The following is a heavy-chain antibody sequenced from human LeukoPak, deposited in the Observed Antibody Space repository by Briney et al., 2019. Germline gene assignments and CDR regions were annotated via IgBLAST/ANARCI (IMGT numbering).Heavy chain of an antibody. D-gene: IGHD5-18*01. CDR1: GGSFSGYY. Sequence: PSETLSLTCAVYGGSFSGYYWSWIRQPPGKGLEWIGEINHSGSTNYNPSLKSRVTISVDTSKNQFSLKLSSVTAADTAVYYCARQIQLWLVSDYLLDSWGQGILVTVSS. J-gene: IGHJ5*01. CDR3: ARQIQLWLVSDYLLDS. CDR2: INHSGST. V-gene: IGHV4-34*01.